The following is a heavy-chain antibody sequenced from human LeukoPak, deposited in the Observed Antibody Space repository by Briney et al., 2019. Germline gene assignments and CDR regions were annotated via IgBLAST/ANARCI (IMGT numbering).Heavy chain of an antibody. D-gene: IGHD1-1*01. CDR2: VHDSGRT. J-gene: IGHJ3*01. CDR1: GGSISNSY. CDR3: AKNQLLDEDVFNV. V-gene: IGHV4-59*01. Sequence: SETLSLACTVSGGSISNSYWTWIRQSPGTGLQYIAYVHDSGRTNYNPSLRSRATISIDTTRNQISLRLTSVTTADTAVYYCAKNQLLDEDVFNVWGQGTMVTVSS.